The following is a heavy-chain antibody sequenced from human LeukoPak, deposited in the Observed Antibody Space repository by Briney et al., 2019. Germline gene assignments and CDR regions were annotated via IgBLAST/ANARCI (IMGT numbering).Heavy chain of an antibody. D-gene: IGHD3-3*01. Sequence: PGESLRLSCAASGFTFDDYGMSWVRQAPGKGLEWGSGINWNGGSTGYADSVKGRFTISRDNAKNSLYLQMNSLRAEDTAVYHCARAFGDFWSGYYPSYYNYYMDVWGKGTTVTVSS. V-gene: IGHV3-20*01. CDR1: GFTFDDYG. CDR3: ARAFGDFWSGYYPSYYNYYMDV. CDR2: INWNGGST. J-gene: IGHJ6*03.